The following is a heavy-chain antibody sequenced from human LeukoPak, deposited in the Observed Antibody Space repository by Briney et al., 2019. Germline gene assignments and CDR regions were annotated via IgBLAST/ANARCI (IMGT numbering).Heavy chain of an antibody. Sequence: GGSLRLSCAASGFTFSSYAMSWVRQAPGKGLEWVSAISGSGCSTYYADSVKGRFTISRDNSKNTLYLQMNSLRAEDTAVYYCAKAGFDWLPSYYFDYWGQGTLVTVSS. CDR3: AKAGFDWLPSYYFDY. D-gene: IGHD3-9*01. V-gene: IGHV3-23*01. J-gene: IGHJ4*02. CDR1: GFTFSSYA. CDR2: ISGSGCST.